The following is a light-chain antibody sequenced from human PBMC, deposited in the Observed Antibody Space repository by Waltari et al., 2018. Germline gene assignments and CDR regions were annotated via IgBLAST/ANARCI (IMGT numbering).Light chain of an antibody. CDR3: QQYYSYPFA. J-gene: IGKJ3*01. CDR1: QGISSY. CDR2: TTS. Sequence: AIRLTQSLSSLSASTGDRVTITCRASQGISSYLAWYQQKPGEAPRLLIYTTSTLQSGVPSRFSGSGSGTDFTLTISSLQSEDFATYYCQQYYSYPFAFGPGTKVDIK. V-gene: IGKV1-8*01.